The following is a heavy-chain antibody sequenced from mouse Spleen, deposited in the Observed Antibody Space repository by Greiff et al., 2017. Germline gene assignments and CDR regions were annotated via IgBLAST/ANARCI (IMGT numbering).Heavy chain of an antibody. CDR3: ITNCDSLLFAY. D-gene: IGHD4-1*01. V-gene: IGHV14-1*01. J-gene: IGHJ3*01. CDR2: IDPEGGDA. CDR1: GFNIKDYY. Sequence: VQLQQSGAELVRPGASVKLSCTASGFNIKDYYMHWVKQRPEQGLEWIGRIDPEGGDAEYAPKFQGTATMTADTSSNTAYLQLSSLTSEDTAFYYFITNCDSLLFAYGGQGALGTGSA.